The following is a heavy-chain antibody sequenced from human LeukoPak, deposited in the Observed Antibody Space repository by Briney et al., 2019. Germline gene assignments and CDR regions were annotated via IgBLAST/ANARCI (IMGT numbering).Heavy chain of an antibody. CDR2: ISSSSSYI. D-gene: IGHD3-22*01. CDR3: SRVLHKRNYDSSDYYGS. V-gene: IGHV3-21*01. Sequence: PGGSLRLSCAVSGFTFSSYSMNWVRQAPGKGLEWVSSISSSSSYIYYADSVKGRFTISRDNAKNSLYLQLNSLRAEDTAVYYCSRVLHKRNYDSSDYYGSWGQGTLVTVSS. J-gene: IGHJ5*02. CDR1: GFTFSSYS.